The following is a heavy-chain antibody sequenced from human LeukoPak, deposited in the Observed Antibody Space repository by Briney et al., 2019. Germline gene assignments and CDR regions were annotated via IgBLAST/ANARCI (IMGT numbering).Heavy chain of an antibody. D-gene: IGHD3-22*01. CDR1: GFTFSNSA. CDR2: ISVGGGGT. Sequence: PGGSLRLSCAASGFTFSNSAMSWVRQAPGKGLEGVSVISVGGGGTYYADSVKGRFTISRDNSKNTLYLQMNSLRAEDTAVYYCARDPVDIYYDSSGASYYFDYWGQGTLVTVSS. J-gene: IGHJ4*02. CDR3: ARDPVDIYYDSSGASYYFDY. V-gene: IGHV3-23*01.